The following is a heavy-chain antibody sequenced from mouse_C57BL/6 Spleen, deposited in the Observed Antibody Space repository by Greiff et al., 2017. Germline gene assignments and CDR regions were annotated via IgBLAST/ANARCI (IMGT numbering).Heavy chain of an antibody. D-gene: IGHD1-1*01. CDR2: IYPSDSET. Sequence: QVQLQQPGAELVRPGSSVKLSCKASGYTFTSYWMHWVKQRPGQGLEWIGNIYPSDSETHYNQKFKDKATLTVDKSSSTAYMQLSSLTSEDSAVYYCARSYYYGSSYYAMDYWGQGTSVTVSS. CDR1: GYTFTSYW. V-gene: IGHV1-61*01. J-gene: IGHJ4*01. CDR3: ARSYYYGSSYYAMDY.